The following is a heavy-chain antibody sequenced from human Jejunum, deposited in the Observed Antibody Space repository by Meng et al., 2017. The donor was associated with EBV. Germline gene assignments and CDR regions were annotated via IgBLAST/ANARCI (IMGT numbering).Heavy chain of an antibody. Sequence: EVQLLGAGGGLVQPGGSFRLSCAASGFTFSSYSMSWVRQAPGKGLEWVSTVSGSGGNTYYADSVKGRFTISRDISKNTLYLQMNSLTAEDTAIYYCAKLLKYWGQGTLVTVSS. CDR1: GFTFSSYS. CDR2: VSGSGGNT. J-gene: IGHJ4*02. V-gene: IGHV3-23*01. CDR3: AKLLKY.